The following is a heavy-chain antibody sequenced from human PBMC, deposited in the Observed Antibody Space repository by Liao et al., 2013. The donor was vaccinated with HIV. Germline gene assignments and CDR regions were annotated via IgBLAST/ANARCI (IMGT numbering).Heavy chain of an antibody. CDR2: INHSGST. D-gene: IGHD3-16*01. Sequence: QVQLQQWGAGLLKPSETLSLTCAVYGGSFSAYYWSWIRQPPGKGLEWIGEINHSGSTNYNPSLKSRVTISVDTSKNQFSLKLSSVTAADTAVYYCARRRGDTFRVRSYPRYLGAQG. J-gene: IGHJ3*01. CDR1: GGSFSAYY. V-gene: IGHV4-34*01. CDR3: ARRRGDTFRVRSYPRYL.